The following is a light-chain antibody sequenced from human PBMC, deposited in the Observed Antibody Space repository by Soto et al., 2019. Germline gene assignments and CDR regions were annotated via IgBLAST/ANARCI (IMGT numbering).Light chain of an antibody. J-gene: IGLJ2*01. Sequence: QSALTQPPSASGTPGQRVTISCSGSGSNIGSTTVNWYQHIPGTSPKLLIYSNNQRPSGVPDRFSGSKSGTSASLAISGLQSEDEAVFYCAAWDDSLDGVVFGGGTKVTVL. V-gene: IGLV1-44*01. CDR2: SNN. CDR1: GSNIGSTT. CDR3: AAWDDSLDGVV.